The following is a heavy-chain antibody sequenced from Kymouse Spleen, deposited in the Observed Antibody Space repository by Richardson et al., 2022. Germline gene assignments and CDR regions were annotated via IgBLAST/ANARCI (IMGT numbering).Heavy chain of an antibody. Sequence: QVQLVESGGGVVQPGRSLRLSCAASGFTFSSYGMHWVRQAPGKGLEWVAVIWYDGSNKYYADSVKGRFTISRDNSKNTLYLQMNSLRAEDTAVYYCAREKYQLLHYYGMDVWGQGTTVTVSS. J-gene: IGHJ6*02. CDR1: GFTFSSYG. CDR3: AREKYQLLHYYGMDV. CDR2: IWYDGSNK. D-gene: IGHD2-2*02. V-gene: IGHV3-33*01.